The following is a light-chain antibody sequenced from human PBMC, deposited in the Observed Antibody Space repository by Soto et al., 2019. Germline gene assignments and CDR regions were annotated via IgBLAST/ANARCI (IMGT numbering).Light chain of an antibody. Sequence: EIVMTQSPATLSVPQGERGTLSCRASQSVSNNLAWYQQKPVQAPRLLIFGASTRATGTPARFSGSGSGTDFTLTISRLEPEDFAVYYCQQTYRTTFGQGTKV. J-gene: IGKJ1*01. CDR3: QQTYRTT. CDR2: GAS. V-gene: IGKV3-15*01. CDR1: QSVSNN.